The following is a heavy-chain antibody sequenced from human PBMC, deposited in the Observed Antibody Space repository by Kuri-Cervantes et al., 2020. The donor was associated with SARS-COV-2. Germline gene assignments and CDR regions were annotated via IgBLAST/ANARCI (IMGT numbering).Heavy chain of an antibody. V-gene: IGHV3-20*04. CDR3: ARDPLTVTTWSSSYYYGMDV. D-gene: IGHD4-17*01. J-gene: IGHJ6*02. Sequence: GESLKISCAASGFTFSSYWMHWVRQAPGKGLEWVSGINWNGGSTGYADSVKGRFTISRDNAKNSLYLQMNSLRAEDTALYYCARDPLTVTTWSSSYYYGMDVWGQGTTVTVSS. CDR1: GFTFSSYW. CDR2: INWNGGST.